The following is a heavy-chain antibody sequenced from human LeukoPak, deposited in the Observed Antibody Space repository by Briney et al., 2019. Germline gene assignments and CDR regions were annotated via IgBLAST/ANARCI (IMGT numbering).Heavy chain of an antibody. CDR2: IYHRWST. V-gene: IGHV4-38-2*01. J-gene: IGHJ5*02. D-gene: IGHD3-3*01. CDR3: ARNSTGVPIFGVLNLNNWFDP. Sequence: SQTLSLLCAFCGHFLRIGYYWGWTRQRPGTGLEGIGRIYHRWSTSYNRSIKNRITISGDTSKNHFAANLTAVTAAGTAVYYCARNSTGVPIFGVLNLNNWFDPWGQGTLVTVSS. CDR1: GHFLRIGYY.